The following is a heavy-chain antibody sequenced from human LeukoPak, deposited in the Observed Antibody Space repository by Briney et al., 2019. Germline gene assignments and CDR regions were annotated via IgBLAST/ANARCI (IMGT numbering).Heavy chain of an antibody. D-gene: IGHD6-13*01. V-gene: IGHV3-48*03. Sequence: GGSLRLSCAASGFTFSSYEMNWVRQAPGKGLEWVSYISSSGSTIYYADSVKGRFTISRDNAKNTLYLQMNSLRAEDTAVYYCESIAAAGTNYWGQGTLVTVSS. CDR1: GFTFSSYE. J-gene: IGHJ4*02. CDR2: ISSSGSTI. CDR3: ESIAAAGTNY.